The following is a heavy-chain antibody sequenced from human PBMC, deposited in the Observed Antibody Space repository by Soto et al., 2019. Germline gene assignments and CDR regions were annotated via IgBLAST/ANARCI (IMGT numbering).Heavy chain of an antibody. D-gene: IGHD3-10*02. CDR2: INAGNGNT. CDR1: GYTFITYP. Sequence: QVYLVQSGAEVKEPGASVKVSCKASGYTFITYPIHWVRQAPGQSLEWLGWINAGNGNTKYSQKFQGRVTITRDTSANKDYMEVRSLRSEDAAVYYCARDRYVPRNCYGMDVWGQGTTVTVSS. J-gene: IGHJ6*02. V-gene: IGHV1-3*01. CDR3: ARDRYVPRNCYGMDV.